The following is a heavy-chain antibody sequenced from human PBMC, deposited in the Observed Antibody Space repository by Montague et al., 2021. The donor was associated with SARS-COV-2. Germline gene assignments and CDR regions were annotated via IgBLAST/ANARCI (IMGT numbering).Heavy chain of an antibody. V-gene: IGHV5-51*01. J-gene: IGHJ4*02. CDR1: GYSFTSYW. Sequence: QSGAEVKKPGESLKISCEGSGYSFTSYWIAWVRQMPGKGLEWMGIIYPEDSDTSYSPYFQGHVTISADKSMNTAFLQWSGLRASDTAIYYCARQVHIYCSSTSCPFDYWGQGTLVTVSS. D-gene: IGHD2-2*01. CDR3: ARQVHIYCSSTSCPFDY. CDR2: IYPEDSDT.